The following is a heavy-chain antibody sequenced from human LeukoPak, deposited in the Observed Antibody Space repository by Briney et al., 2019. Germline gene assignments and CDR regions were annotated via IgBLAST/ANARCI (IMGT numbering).Heavy chain of an antibody. CDR2: INHSGST. CDR3: ARDPRGIVGANHNWFDP. J-gene: IGHJ5*02. V-gene: IGHV4-34*01. D-gene: IGHD1-26*01. CDR1: GGSFSGYY. Sequence: SETQSLTCAVYGGSFSGYYWSWIRQPPGKGLEWIGEINHSGSTNYNPSLKSRVTISVDTSKNQFSLKLSSVTAADTAVYYCARDPRGIVGANHNWFDPWGQGTMVTVSS.